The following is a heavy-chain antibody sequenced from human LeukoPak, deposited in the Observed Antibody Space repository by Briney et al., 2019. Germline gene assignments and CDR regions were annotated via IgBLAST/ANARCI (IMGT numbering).Heavy chain of an antibody. V-gene: IGHV3-11*01. Sequence: GGSLRLSCAASGFTFSDYYMSWIRQAPGKGLEWVSYISSSGSTIYYADSVKGRFTISRDNAKNSLYLQINSLRAEDTAVYYCARDRPYCSSTSCYKPREEQEKNYYYYGMDVWGQGTTVTVSS. CDR3: ARDRPYCSSTSCYKPREEQEKNYYYYGMDV. CDR2: ISSSGSTI. CDR1: GFTFSDYY. D-gene: IGHD2-2*02. J-gene: IGHJ6*02.